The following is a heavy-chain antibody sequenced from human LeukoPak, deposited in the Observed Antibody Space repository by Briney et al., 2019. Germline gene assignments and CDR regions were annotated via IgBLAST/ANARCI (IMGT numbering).Heavy chain of an antibody. J-gene: IGHJ5*02. Sequence: ASVKVSCKVSGYTLTELSMHWVRQAPGKGLEWMGGFDPEDGETIHAQKFQGRVTMTEDTSTDTAYMELSSLRSEDTAVYYCATVILTGYYKSEGFDPWGQGTLVTVPS. CDR1: GYTLTELS. V-gene: IGHV1-24*01. CDR3: ATVILTGYYKSEGFDP. D-gene: IGHD3-9*01. CDR2: FDPEDGET.